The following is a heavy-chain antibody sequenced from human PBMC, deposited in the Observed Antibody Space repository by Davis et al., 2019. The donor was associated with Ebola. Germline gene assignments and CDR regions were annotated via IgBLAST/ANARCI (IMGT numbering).Heavy chain of an antibody. J-gene: IGHJ5*02. CDR2: ISATGGST. Sequence: PGGSLRLSCAASGFTFSDYYMSWVRQAPGKGLEWVSVISATGGSTYYADSVKGRFTISRDNSKNTLYMEMNSLRAEDTALYYCAKSAGTPGWFGPWGQGTLVTVSS. D-gene: IGHD1-1*01. V-gene: IGHV3-23*01. CDR3: AKSAGTPGWFGP. CDR1: GFTFSDYY.